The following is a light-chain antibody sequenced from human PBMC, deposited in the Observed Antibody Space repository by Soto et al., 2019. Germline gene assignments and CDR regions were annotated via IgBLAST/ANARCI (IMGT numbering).Light chain of an antibody. J-gene: IGLJ1*01. CDR2: EVS. CDR1: SSDVGGYNY. Sequence: QSVLTQPASVSGSPGQSITISCTGTSSDVGGYNYVSWYQHHPGKAPKLIIYEVSNRPSGVSSRFSGSKSGNTASLTISGLQAEDEADYHCSSFASGSTLYVFGTGTKLTVL. CDR3: SSFASGSTLYV. V-gene: IGLV2-14*01.